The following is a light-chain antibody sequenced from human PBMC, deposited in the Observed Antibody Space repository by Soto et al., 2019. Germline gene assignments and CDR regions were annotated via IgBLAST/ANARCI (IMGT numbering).Light chain of an antibody. CDR2: GAS. V-gene: IGKV3-15*01. J-gene: IGKJ1*01. CDR1: QSIYSD. Sequence: EILMTQSPATLSVSPGERATLSCRASQSIYSDLAWYQQKPGQAPRLLIYGASTRATGIPGRFSGSGSGTDFTLTISSLQSEDFAVYYCQQYNNWPLTFGQ. CDR3: QQYNNWPLT.